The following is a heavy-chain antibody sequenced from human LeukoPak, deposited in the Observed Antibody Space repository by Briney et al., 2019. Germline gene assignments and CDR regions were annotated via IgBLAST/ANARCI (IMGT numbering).Heavy chain of an antibody. V-gene: IGHV3-48*02. Sequence: GGSLRLSCAASGFTFSICSMNWVRQAPGKGLEWVSYISSSSSTIYYEDSVKGRFTISRDNAKNSLYLQMNSLRDQDTAVYYCARDLRNRGYCTGGVCSGSFDYWGQGTLVTVSS. CDR2: ISSSSSTI. CDR3: ARDLRNRGYCTGGVCSGSFDY. J-gene: IGHJ4*02. CDR1: GFTFSICS. D-gene: IGHD2-8*02.